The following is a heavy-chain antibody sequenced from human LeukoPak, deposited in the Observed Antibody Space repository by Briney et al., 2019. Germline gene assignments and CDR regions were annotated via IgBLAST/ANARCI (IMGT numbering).Heavy chain of an antibody. CDR2: IKSKTDGETT. D-gene: IGHD3-10*01. J-gene: IGHJ4*02. CDR3: TTGYYYGSGSQTRLDY. Sequence: GGSLRLSCAASGFTFSNAWMSWVRQAPGKGLEWVGRIKSKTDGETTDYAAPVKGRFTISRDDSKNTLYLQMNSLKTEDTAVYYCTTGYYYGSGSQTRLDYWGRGTLVTVSS. CDR1: GFTFSNAW. V-gene: IGHV3-15*01.